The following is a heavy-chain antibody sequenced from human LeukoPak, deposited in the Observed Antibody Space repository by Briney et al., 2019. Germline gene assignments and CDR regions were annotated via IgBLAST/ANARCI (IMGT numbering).Heavy chain of an antibody. CDR3: ARESGIEIGDYYYGMDV. J-gene: IGHJ6*02. D-gene: IGHD2-21*01. CDR1: GFTFDAYV. V-gene: IGHV3-20*01. CDR2: INWMGGRP. Sequence: PGGSMRPSCAASGFTFDAYVMSWVRQPPGRGLDWVSDINWMGGRPGYADYVKGRFTICRDNVKNSLYLQMNSLRGEDTALYHCARESGIEIGDYYYGMDVWGQGTTVTVSS.